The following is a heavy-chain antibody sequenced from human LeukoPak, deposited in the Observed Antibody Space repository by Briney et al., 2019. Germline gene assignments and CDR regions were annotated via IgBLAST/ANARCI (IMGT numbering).Heavy chain of an antibody. CDR1: GGSISGYF. V-gene: IGHV4-4*07. D-gene: IGHD5-12*01. CDR2: IYSSGSN. Sequence: PSETLSLTCTVSGGSISGYFWSWLRQPAGKGLEWIGRIYSSGSNNYNPSLKSRVTMSLDTSKNHLSLNLGSVTAADTAVYYCAREPTSGREPTSGRPLDYWGQGTLVTVSS. J-gene: IGHJ4*02. CDR3: AREPTSGREPTSGRPLDY.